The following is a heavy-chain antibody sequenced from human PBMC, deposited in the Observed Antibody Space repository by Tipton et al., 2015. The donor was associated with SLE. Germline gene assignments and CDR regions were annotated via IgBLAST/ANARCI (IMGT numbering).Heavy chain of an antibody. D-gene: IGHD3-22*01. CDR2: VHSSGRT. Sequence: TLSLTCTVSGDSLSNYYWSWIRQPAGKGLEWIGRVHSSGRTHYSPSLSSRATVSVDTSKNQFSLKLGSVTAADTAVYYCARQGPEYRDSSGFDYWGQGTLVTVSS. CDR3: ARQGPEYRDSSGFDY. V-gene: IGHV4-4*07. CDR1: GDSLSNYY. J-gene: IGHJ4*02.